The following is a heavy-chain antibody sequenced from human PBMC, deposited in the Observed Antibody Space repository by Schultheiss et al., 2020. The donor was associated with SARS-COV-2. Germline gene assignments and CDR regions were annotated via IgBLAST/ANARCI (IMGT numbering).Heavy chain of an antibody. CDR3: ASGVVGGLEYYYYYMDV. J-gene: IGHJ6*03. CDR1: GGSISSYY. D-gene: IGHD3-22*01. Sequence: SETLSLTCTVSGGSISSYYWSWIRQPPGKGLEWIGYIYYSGSTNYNPSLKSRVTISVDTSKNQFSLKLSSVTAADTAVYYCASGVVGGLEYYYYYMDVWGKATTVTIAS. CDR2: IYYSGST. V-gene: IGHV4-59*08.